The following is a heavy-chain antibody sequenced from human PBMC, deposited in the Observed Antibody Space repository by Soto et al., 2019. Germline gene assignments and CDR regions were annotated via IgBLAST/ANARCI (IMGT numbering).Heavy chain of an antibody. CDR2: TSYTGST. CDR3: ARDMRATILLVAHTNWFDP. D-gene: IGHD5-12*01. Sequence: SETLSLTCTVSGDSINNNYWGWIRQPPRRGLEWIGSTSYTGSTNYNPSLKSRVTISLDTSRNQFSLKLTSVTAADTAVYYCARDMRATILLVAHTNWFDPWGQGTLVTVSS. J-gene: IGHJ5*02. V-gene: IGHV4-59*01. CDR1: GDSINNNY.